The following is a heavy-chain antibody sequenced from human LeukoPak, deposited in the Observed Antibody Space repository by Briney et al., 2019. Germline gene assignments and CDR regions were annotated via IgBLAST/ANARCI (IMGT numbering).Heavy chain of an antibody. J-gene: IGHJ4*02. CDR1: GFTFTSSA. D-gene: IGHD6-19*01. V-gene: IGHV1-58*02. Sequence: ASVKVSCKASGFTFTSSAMQWQRQARGQRLEWIGWIVVGSGNTNYAQKFQERVTITRDMSTSTAYMELSSLRSEDTAVYYCARAFRVGSSGWSPEFDYWGQGTLVTVSS. CDR3: ARAFRVGSSGWSPEFDY. CDR2: IVVGSGNT.